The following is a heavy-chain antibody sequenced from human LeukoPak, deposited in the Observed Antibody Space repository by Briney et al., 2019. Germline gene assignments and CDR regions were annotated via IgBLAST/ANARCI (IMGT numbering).Heavy chain of an antibody. CDR3: ARAYYNDAFDI. Sequence: PGGSLRLSCAASEFTFSSHAMTWVRQAPGKGLEWVSYISSSGSTIYYADSVKGRFTISRDNAKNSLYLQMNSLRAEDTAVYYCARAYYNDAFDIWGQGTMVTVSS. CDR1: EFTFSSHA. V-gene: IGHV3-48*03. D-gene: IGHD3-10*01. CDR2: ISSSGSTI. J-gene: IGHJ3*02.